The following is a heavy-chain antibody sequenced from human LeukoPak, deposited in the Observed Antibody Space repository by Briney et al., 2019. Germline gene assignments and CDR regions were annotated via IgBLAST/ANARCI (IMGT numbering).Heavy chain of an antibody. CDR2: ISYDGSNK. CDR3: AKATYYYGSGSYYNLDY. CDR1: GFTFSSYG. V-gene: IGHV3-30*18. Sequence: GGSLRLSCAASGFTFSSYGMHWVRQAPGKGLECVAVISYDGSNKYYADSVKGRFTISRDNSKNTLYLQMNSLRAEDTAVYYCAKATYYYGSGSYYNLDYWGQGTLVTVSS. J-gene: IGHJ4*02. D-gene: IGHD3-10*01.